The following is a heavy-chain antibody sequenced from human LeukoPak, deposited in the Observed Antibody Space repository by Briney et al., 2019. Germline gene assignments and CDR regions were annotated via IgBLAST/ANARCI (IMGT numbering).Heavy chain of an antibody. D-gene: IGHD6-13*01. CDR1: GASISTYY. CDR2: IHYSGST. V-gene: IGHV4-59*01. CDR3: ARGSSWMDY. Sequence: PSETLTLTCTVSGASISTYYWSWIRQPPGKGLEWIGYIHYSGSTNYNPSLKSRVTISVDTSKNRFSLNLTSVTAADTAVYYCARGSSWMDYWGQGTLVTVSS. J-gene: IGHJ4*02.